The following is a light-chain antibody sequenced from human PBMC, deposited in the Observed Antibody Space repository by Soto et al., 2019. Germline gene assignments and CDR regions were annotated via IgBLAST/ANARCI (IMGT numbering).Light chain of an antibody. Sequence: QSVLTQPPSASGTPGQRVTISCSGSSSNIGSNTVSWYQQLPGTAPKLLIYFNDLRPSGVPDRFSGSKSGTSASLAISGLQSEDEADYYCAAWDDSLNVYVFATGTQLTVL. CDR2: FND. V-gene: IGLV1-44*01. J-gene: IGLJ1*01. CDR1: SSNIGSNT. CDR3: AAWDDSLNVYV.